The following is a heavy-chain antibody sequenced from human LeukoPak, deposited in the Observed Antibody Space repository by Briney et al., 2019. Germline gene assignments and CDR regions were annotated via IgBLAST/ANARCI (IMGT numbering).Heavy chain of an antibody. CDR1: GFTFDDYA. Sequence: WGSLRLSCAASGFTFDDYAMHWARQAPGKGLEWVSLTRADGTTTFYADSVKGRLTITRGSSKNSLYLQMNSLRTEDSALYYCAKDYYWGQGTRLTASS. CDR3: AKDYY. J-gene: IGHJ4*02. CDR2: TRADGTTT. V-gene: IGHV3-43*02.